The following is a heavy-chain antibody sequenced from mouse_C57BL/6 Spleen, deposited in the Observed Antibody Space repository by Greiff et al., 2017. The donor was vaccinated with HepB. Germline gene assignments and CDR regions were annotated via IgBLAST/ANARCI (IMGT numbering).Heavy chain of an antibody. D-gene: IGHD2-3*01. V-gene: IGHV3-6*01. CDR2: ISYDGSN. CDR3: VYDGYGLFDY. J-gene: IGHJ2*01. Sequence: EVKLQESGPGLVKPSQSLSLTCSVTGYSITSGYYWNWIRQFPGNKLEWMGYISYDGSNNYNPSLKNRISITRDTSKNQFFLKLNSVTTEDTATYYCVYDGYGLFDYWGQGTTLTVSS. CDR1: GYSITSGYY.